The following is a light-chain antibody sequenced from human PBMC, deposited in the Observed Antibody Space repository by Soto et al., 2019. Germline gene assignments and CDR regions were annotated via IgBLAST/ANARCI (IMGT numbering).Light chain of an antibody. Sequence: IVMTQSPATLSLSQYATATLSSRASQRVSSNLAWYQQKPGQAPRLLLYGASTRATGIPARFSGSGSGTEFTLTISSMQHEDYAVCCCRQYNNCPPITFGQGTRLEIK. CDR1: QRVSSN. CDR2: GAS. CDR3: RQYNNCPPIT. J-gene: IGKJ5*01. V-gene: IGKV3-15*01.